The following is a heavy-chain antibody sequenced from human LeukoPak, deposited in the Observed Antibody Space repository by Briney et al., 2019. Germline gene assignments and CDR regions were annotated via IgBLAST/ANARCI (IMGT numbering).Heavy chain of an antibody. CDR2: ISGSGGST. CDR1: GFTFSSYS. CDR3: AKSSGYSSGWSLDYFDY. V-gene: IGHV3-23*01. D-gene: IGHD6-19*01. J-gene: IGHJ4*02. Sequence: GGSLRLSCAASGFTFSSYSMNWVRQAPGKGLEWVSAISGSGGSTYYADSVKGRFTISRDNSKNTLYLQMNSLRAEDTAVYYCAKSSGYSSGWSLDYFDYWGQGTLVTVSS.